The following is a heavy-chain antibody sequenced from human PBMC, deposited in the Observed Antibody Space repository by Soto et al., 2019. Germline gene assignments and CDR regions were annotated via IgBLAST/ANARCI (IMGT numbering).Heavy chain of an antibody. CDR2: IYYSGST. CDR1: GGSMTNFY. J-gene: IGHJ5*01. CDR3: ARDWGPYWFDS. D-gene: IGHD3-16*01. Sequence: SETLSLTCTVSGGSMTNFYWTWIRQPPGKGLEWIGYIYYSGSTNYNPSPKSRATMSVDTSKNQLSLKLTSVSASDTAVYYCARDWGPYWFDSWGQGILVTVSS. V-gene: IGHV4-59*12.